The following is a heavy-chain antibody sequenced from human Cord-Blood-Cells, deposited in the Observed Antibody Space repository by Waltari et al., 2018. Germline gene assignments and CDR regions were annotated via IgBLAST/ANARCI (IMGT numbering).Heavy chain of an antibody. CDR1: GYTFTSYY. D-gene: IGHD6-6*01. Sequence: QVQLVQSGAEVKKPGASVKVSCKASGYTFTSYYMPWVRQAPGQGLEWMGIINPSGGSTSYAQKFQGRVTMTRDTSTSTVYMELSSLRSEDTAVYYCAREAALAARGYYYYMDVWGKGTTVTVSS. J-gene: IGHJ6*03. CDR2: INPSGGST. V-gene: IGHV1-46*01. CDR3: AREAALAARGYYYYMDV.